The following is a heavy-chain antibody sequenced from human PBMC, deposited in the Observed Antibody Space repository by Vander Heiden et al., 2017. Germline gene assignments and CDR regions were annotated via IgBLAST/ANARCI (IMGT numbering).Heavy chain of an antibody. CDR1: GFTFSSYA. J-gene: IGHJ4*02. CDR3: AKDERYCSSTSCYDYFDY. CDR2: IRGSGGST. V-gene: IGHV3-23*01. D-gene: IGHD2-2*01. Sequence: EVQLLESGGGLVQPGGSLRLSCAASGFTFSSYAMSWVRQAPGKGLEGVSAIRGSGGSTYYADSVKGRFTISRDNSKNTLYLQMNSLRAEDTAVYYCAKDERYCSSTSCYDYFDYWGQGTLVTVSS.